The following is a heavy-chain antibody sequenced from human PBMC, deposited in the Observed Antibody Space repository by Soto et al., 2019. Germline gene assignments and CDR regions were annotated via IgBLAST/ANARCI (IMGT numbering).Heavy chain of an antibody. J-gene: IGHJ4*02. D-gene: IGHD3-22*01. CDR2: ISYDGSNK. Sequence: QVQLVESGGGVVQPGRSLRLSCAASGFTFSSYAMHWVRQAPGKGLEWVAVISYDGSNKYYADSVKGRFTISRDNSKNTLYLQMNSLRAEDTAVYYCARDTPYDSSGYYYGYCGQGTLVTVSS. CDR3: ARDTPYDSSGYYYGY. CDR1: GFTFSSYA. V-gene: IGHV3-30-3*01.